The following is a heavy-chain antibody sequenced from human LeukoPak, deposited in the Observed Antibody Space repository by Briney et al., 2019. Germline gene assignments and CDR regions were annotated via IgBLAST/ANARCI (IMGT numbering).Heavy chain of an antibody. J-gene: IGHJ4*02. D-gene: IGHD1-26*01. CDR1: GGSFSGYY. V-gene: IGHV4-34*01. CDR2: INHSGST. CDR3: ASGPSTTAFDY. Sequence: SETRSLTCAVYGGSFSGYYWSWIRQPPGKGLEWIGEINHSGSTNYNPSLKSRVTISVDTSKNQFSLKLSSVTAADTAVYYCASGPSTTAFDYWGQGTLVTVSS.